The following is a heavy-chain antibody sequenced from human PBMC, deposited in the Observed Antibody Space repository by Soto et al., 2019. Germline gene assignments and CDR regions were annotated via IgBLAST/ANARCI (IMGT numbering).Heavy chain of an antibody. V-gene: IGHV3-21*01. J-gene: IGHJ3*02. Sequence: GGSLRLSCAASGFTFSSCSMNWVRQAPGKGLEWVSSISSSSSYIYYADSVKGRFTISRDNAKNSLYLQMNSLRAEDTAVYYCARDVYVAVAAPSAFDIWGQGTMVTVSS. CDR1: GFTFSSCS. CDR2: ISSSSSYI. CDR3: ARDVYVAVAAPSAFDI. D-gene: IGHD6-19*01.